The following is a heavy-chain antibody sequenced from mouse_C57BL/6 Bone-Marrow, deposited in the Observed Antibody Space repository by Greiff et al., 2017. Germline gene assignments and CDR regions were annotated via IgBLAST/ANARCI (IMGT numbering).Heavy chain of an antibody. V-gene: IGHV1-72*01. CDR2: IDPNSGGT. CDR1: GYTFTSYW. J-gene: IGHJ4*01. D-gene: IGHD1-1*01. CDR3: VRGINFNYYAMDY. Sequence: QVQLQQPGAGLVKPGASVKLSCKASGYTFTSYWMHWVKQRPGRGLEWIGRIDPNSGGTKYHEKFKSKATLTVDKPSSTAYIQLSSLTSEDSAVYYCVRGINFNYYAMDYWGQGTSVTVSS.